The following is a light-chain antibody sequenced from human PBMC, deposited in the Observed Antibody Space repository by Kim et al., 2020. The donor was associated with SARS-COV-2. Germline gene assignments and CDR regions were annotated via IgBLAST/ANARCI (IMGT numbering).Light chain of an antibody. Sequence: SVGDRFTITCRASQSISTWLAWYQQKPGKAPKLLIYDASNLESGVPSRFSGSGSGTEFTLTISSLQPDDFATYYCQQYDSYSVWTFGQGTKVDIK. CDR3: QQYDSYSVWT. CDR1: QSISTW. V-gene: IGKV1-5*01. J-gene: IGKJ1*01. CDR2: DAS.